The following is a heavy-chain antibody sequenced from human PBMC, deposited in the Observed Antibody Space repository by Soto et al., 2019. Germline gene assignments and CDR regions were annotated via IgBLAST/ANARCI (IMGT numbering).Heavy chain of an antibody. D-gene: IGHD3-22*01. Sequence: RASVKVSCKASGYTFTDYYLHWVRQAPGQGLEWMGWINPNTGGTNFARKFRGRVTMTSDTSITTAYMELSRLTSDDTALYWCARSHKSYYDSSGYYFDGFHIWGKGTMVTVS. J-gene: IGHJ3*02. CDR2: INPNTGGT. CDR3: ARSHKSYYDSSGYYFDGFHI. CDR1: GYTFTDYY. V-gene: IGHV1-2*02.